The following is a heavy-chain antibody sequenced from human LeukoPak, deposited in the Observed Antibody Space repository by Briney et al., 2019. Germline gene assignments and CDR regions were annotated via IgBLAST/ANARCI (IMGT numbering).Heavy chain of an antibody. CDR2: IYTDGGA. D-gene: IGHD4-17*01. CDR1: GGSISSYY. CDR3: ARYSTVTRYYFDY. Sequence: SETLSLTCTVSGGSISSYYWSWMRQPAGKGLEWIGRIYTDGGATYNPSLKSRVTMSVDTSKNQFSLKLSSVTAADTAVYYCARYSTVTRYYFDYWGQGTLVTVSS. V-gene: IGHV4-4*07. J-gene: IGHJ4*02.